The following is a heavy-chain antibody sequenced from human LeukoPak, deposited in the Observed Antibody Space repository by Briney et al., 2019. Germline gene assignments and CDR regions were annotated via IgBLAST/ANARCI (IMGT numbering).Heavy chain of an antibody. CDR1: GASISSSY. D-gene: IGHD3-22*01. Sequence: SETLSLTCAVSGASISSSYWSWIRQPPGKGLEWIGYINYSGNTKYNLSLESRVTISVDASNNQFSLRLSSVTAADTAFYYCARGYYDSRGYSNTFDIWGQGTLVTVSS. J-gene: IGHJ3*02. CDR3: ARGYYDSRGYSNTFDI. V-gene: IGHV4-59*01. CDR2: INYSGNT.